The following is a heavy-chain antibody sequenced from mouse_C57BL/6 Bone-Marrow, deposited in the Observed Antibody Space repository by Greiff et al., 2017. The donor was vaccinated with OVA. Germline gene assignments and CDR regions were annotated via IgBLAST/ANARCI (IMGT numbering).Heavy chain of an antibody. Sequence: QVQLQQSGTELVKPGASVKLSCKASGYTFTSYWMHWVKQRPGQGLEWLGIINPSNGGTNYNAKFKSKATLTVDTSSSTAYMQLSSLTSEDSAVYYCARRGLENWGQGTTLTVSS. V-gene: IGHV1-53*01. J-gene: IGHJ2*01. CDR1: GYTFTSYW. CDR2: INPSNGGT. CDR3: ARRGLEN.